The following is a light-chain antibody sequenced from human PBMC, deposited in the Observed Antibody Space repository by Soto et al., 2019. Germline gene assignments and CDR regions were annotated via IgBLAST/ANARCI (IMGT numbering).Light chain of an antibody. Sequence: DIQMTQSPSSLSASVGDRVTITCRASQGISNYLAWYQQKLGKAPELLIYAASTLQSGVPSRFSGSGSVTDFTINISILQPEDVAIYFCQTYTGSPLPFGGGTQVEI. CDR1: QGISNY. CDR2: AAS. J-gene: IGKJ4*01. V-gene: IGKV1-27*01. CDR3: QTYTGSPLP.